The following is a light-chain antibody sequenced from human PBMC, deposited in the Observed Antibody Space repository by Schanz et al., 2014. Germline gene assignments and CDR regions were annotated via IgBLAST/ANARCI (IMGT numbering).Light chain of an antibody. CDR1: QTVNTN. J-gene: IGKJ1*01. CDR3: QLRGNWPPWT. V-gene: IGKV3-15*01. Sequence: EIVMTQSPVTLSVSPGERATLSCRASQTVNTNLAWYQQKPGQTPRLLIYGASSRATGIPARFSGSGSETEFTLTNSSLQSEDFAVYYCQLRGNWPPWTFGHGTKVEIK. CDR2: GAS.